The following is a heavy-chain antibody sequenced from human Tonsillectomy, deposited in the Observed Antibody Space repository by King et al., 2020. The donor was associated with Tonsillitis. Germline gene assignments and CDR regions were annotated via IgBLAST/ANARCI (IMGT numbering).Heavy chain of an antibody. D-gene: IGHD6-13*01. Sequence: VQLVESGGGLVQPGGSLRLSCAASGFTFSSYWMSWVRQAPGKGLEWVANIKQDGSEKYYVDSVKGRFTISRDNAKNALYLQMNSLRAEDTAGYYCSRDPRLDLAAAGLNWFDPWGQGTLVTVSS. J-gene: IGHJ5*02. CDR3: SRDPRLDLAAAGLNWFDP. V-gene: IGHV3-7*04. CDR2: IKQDGSEK. CDR1: GFTFSSYW.